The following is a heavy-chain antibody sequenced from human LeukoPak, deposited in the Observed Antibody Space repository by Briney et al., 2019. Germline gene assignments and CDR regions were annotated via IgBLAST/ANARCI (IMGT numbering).Heavy chain of an antibody. Sequence: SETLSLTCAVSGGFISSYYWSWIRQPPGKGLECIGYIDYSGYTNYNPSLKSRVTISVDTSKNQFSLKLTSVTAADTAVYFCARGGYYGSGNDFRFDPWGQGTLVTVSS. D-gene: IGHD3-10*01. V-gene: IGHV4-59*13. CDR1: GGFISSYY. CDR2: IDYSGYT. J-gene: IGHJ5*02. CDR3: ARGGYYGSGNDFRFDP.